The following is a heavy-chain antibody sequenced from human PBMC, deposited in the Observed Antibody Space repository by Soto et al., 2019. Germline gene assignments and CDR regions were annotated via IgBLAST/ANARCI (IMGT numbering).Heavy chain of an antibody. CDR3: ARASSPRYCSGGSCYEDYYYYGMDV. J-gene: IGHJ6*02. CDR1: GFTFSDYY. CDR2: ISSSGSTI. V-gene: IGHV3-11*01. Sequence: PGGSLRLSCAASGFTFSDYYMSWIRQAPGKGLEWVSYISSSGSTIYYADSVKGRFTISRDNAKNSLYLQMNSLRAEDTAVYYCARASSPRYCSGGSCYEDYYYYGMDVWGQGTTVTVSS. D-gene: IGHD2-15*01.